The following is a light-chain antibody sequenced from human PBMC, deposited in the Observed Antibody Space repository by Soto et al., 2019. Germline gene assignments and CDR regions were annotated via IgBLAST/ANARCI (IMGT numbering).Light chain of an antibody. Sequence: QSALTPPPSASGSPGQSVTISCTGTSSDVGASEYVSWYQQHPGKAPKLMIYQVSKRPSGVPDRFSGSRSGNTASLTVSGLQAEDEADYYCTSSTSSYIFVLGGGTKLTVL. CDR1: SSDVGASEY. V-gene: IGLV2-8*01. CDR2: QVS. J-gene: IGLJ1*01. CDR3: TSSTSSYIFV.